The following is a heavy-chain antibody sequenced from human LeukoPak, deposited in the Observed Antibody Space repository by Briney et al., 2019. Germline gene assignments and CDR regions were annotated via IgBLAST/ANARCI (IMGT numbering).Heavy chain of an antibody. CDR2: INPNSGGT. CDR1: GYTFTGYY. D-gene: IGHD3-10*01. J-gene: IGHJ4*02. V-gene: IGHV1-2*06. CDR3: ARVGYYGSGSYLSY. Sequence: ASVKVSCKASGYTFTGYYMHWVRQAPGQGLEWMGRINPNSGGTNYAQNFQGRVTMTRDTSISTAYMELSRLRSDDTAVYCCARVGYYGSGSYLSYWGQGTLVTVSS.